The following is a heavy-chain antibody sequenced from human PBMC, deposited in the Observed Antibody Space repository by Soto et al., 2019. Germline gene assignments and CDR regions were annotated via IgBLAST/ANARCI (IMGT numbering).Heavy chain of an antibody. J-gene: IGHJ4*02. CDR2: IYPDDSNT. V-gene: IGHV5-51*01. Sequence: GESLKISCQGSGYSFPKYWIGWGRQMPGKGLEWMGIIYPDDSNTMYSPSFQGQVTIPADKSISTAYLQWSSLKPSDTAMYYCTRHTGGSGGTSEIDYWGQGTLVTVS. CDR3: TRHTGGSGGTSEIDY. CDR1: GYSFPKYW. D-gene: IGHD3-16*01.